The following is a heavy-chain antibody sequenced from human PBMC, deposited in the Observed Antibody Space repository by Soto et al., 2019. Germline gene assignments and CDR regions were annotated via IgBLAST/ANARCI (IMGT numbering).Heavy chain of an antibody. Sequence: EVQLVKSRGGLVKPGGSLRLSCTASGFIFSSFSMNWVRQAPGKGLEWVSSINSNSGYIYYADSVKGRFTISRDNAKNSLYLQMNSLRAEDTAVYYCARASDTYFDIHYWGQGTPVTVSS. J-gene: IGHJ4*02. V-gene: IGHV3-21*01. CDR1: GFIFSSFS. D-gene: IGHD3-22*01. CDR2: INSNSGYI. CDR3: ARASDTYFDIHY.